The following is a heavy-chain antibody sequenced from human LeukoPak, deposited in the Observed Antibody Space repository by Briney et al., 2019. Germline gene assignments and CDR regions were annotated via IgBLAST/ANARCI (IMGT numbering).Heavy chain of an antibody. D-gene: IGHD3-10*01. J-gene: IGHJ4*02. V-gene: IGHV4-39*02. Sequence: SETLSLTCAVSGGSINSGYYYCGWIRQPPGKGVEWIGSIYYSGITYYNQSLRSRISISVDTSKNHLSQKLSYVTAADTAVYYCVIGTQMLGSRGSFVSWGEGTVVTVSS. CDR1: GGSINSGYYY. CDR3: VIGTQMLGSRGSFVS. CDR2: IYYSGIT.